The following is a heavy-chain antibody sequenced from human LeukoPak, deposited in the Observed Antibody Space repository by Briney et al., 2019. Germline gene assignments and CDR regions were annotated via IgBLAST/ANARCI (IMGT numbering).Heavy chain of an antibody. CDR3: ARHYDYVWGSYRFDY. CDR1: GYSISSGYY. CDR2: IYHSGST. D-gene: IGHD3-16*02. Sequence: SETLSLTCAVSGYSISSGYYWGWIRQPPGKGLEWIGSIYHSGSTYYNPSLKSRVTISVDTSKNQISLKLSSVTAADTAVYYCARHYDYVWGSYRFDYWGQGTLVTVSS. V-gene: IGHV4-38-2*01. J-gene: IGHJ4*02.